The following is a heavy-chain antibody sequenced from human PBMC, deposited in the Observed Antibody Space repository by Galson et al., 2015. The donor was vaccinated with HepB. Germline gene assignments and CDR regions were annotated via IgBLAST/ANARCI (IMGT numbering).Heavy chain of an antibody. CDR2: IRYDGSNK. V-gene: IGHV3-30*02. J-gene: IGHJ4*02. Sequence: SLRLSCAASGFTFSSYGMHWVRQAPGKGLEWVAFIRYDGSNKNYADSVKGRVTISRDKSKNTLYLKMNSLRAEDTAVYYCAKSSSGWWGGSGYWGQGTLVTVSS. CDR1: GFTFSSYG. D-gene: IGHD6-13*01. CDR3: AKSSSGWWGGSGY.